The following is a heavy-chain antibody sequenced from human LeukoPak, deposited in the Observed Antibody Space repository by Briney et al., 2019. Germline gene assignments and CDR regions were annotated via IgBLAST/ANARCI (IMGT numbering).Heavy chain of an antibody. V-gene: IGHV4-59*08. CDR3: ARSRGSYYLDY. Sequence: SETLSLTCTVSGGSISSYYWSWIRQPPGKGLEWIGYIYYSGSTNYNPSLKSRVTISVDTFKNQFSLKLSSVTAADTAVYYCARSRGSYYLDYWGQGTLVTVSS. CDR2: IYYSGST. D-gene: IGHD1-26*01. J-gene: IGHJ4*02. CDR1: GGSISSYY.